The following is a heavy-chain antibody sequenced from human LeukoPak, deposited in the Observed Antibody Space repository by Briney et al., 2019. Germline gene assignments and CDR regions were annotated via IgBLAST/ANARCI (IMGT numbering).Heavy chain of an antibody. D-gene: IGHD4-17*01. CDR2: VRPGDRAR. V-gene: IGHV3-48*02. Sequence: GGSLRLSCAASGFTFSRYWMTWVRQAPGKGLEWVSNVRPGDRARFYADSVRGRFTISRDDAKNSLYLQMNSLRDEDTAVYYCATDSHYAFDFWGLGTLVTVSS. CDR3: ATDSHYAFDF. CDR1: GFTFSRYW. J-gene: IGHJ4*02.